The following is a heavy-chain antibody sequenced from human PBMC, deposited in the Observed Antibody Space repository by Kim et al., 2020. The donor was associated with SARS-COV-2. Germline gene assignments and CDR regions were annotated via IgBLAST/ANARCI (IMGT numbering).Heavy chain of an antibody. V-gene: IGHV3-30*07. J-gene: IGHJ4*02. CDR3: TREASFGVGSGQNYCDY. Sequence: SVEGRFTISRDNSKNTVYLQMNSLRAEDTAGYYCTREASFGVGSGQNYCDYWGQGTLVTVSS. D-gene: IGHD3-3*01.